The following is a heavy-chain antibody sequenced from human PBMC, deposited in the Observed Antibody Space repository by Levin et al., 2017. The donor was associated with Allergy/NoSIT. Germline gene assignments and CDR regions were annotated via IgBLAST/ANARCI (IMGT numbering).Heavy chain of an antibody. V-gene: IGHV3-21*01. Sequence: GGSLRLSCAASGLTFSTYSMIWVRQAPGKGLEWVASMSGSGYFIFHADSVKGRFTISRDNAKNTLYLQMNSLRDEDTAVYYCATDVHPLIDHWGQGTLVTVSS. J-gene: IGHJ4*02. CDR2: MSGSGYFI. CDR3: ATDVHPLIDH. CDR1: GLTFSTYS.